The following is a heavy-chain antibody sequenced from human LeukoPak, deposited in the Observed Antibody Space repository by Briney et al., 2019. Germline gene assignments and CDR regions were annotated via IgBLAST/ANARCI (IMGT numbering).Heavy chain of an antibody. CDR1: GYTFTGYY. D-gene: IGHD3-22*01. Sequence: ASVKVSCKASGYTFTGYYMHWVRQAPGQGLEWMGWINPNSGGTNYAQKFQGRVTMTRDTSISTAYMELSRLRSDDTAVYYCARAGKYDSSAYLGFFDSWGQGTLVTVSS. CDR3: ARAGKYDSSAYLGFFDS. V-gene: IGHV1-2*02. J-gene: IGHJ4*02. CDR2: INPNSGGT.